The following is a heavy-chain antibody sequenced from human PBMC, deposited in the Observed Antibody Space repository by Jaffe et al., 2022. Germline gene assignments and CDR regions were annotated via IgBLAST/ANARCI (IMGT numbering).Heavy chain of an antibody. V-gene: IGHV4-59*01. CDR3: AGGITIFGVVSNNWFDP. CDR1: GGSISSYY. CDR2: IYYSGST. J-gene: IGHJ5*02. D-gene: IGHD3-3*01. Sequence: QVQLQESGPGLVKPSETLSLTCTVSGGSISSYYWSWIRQPPGKGLEWIGYIYYSGSTNYNPSLKSRVTISVDTSKNQFSLKLSSVTAADTAVYYCAGGITIFGVVSNNWFDPWGQGTLVTVSS.